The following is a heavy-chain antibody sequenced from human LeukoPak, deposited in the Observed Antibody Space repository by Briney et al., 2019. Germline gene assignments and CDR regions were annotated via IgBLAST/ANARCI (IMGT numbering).Heavy chain of an antibody. Sequence: ASVKVSCKASGYTFTSYEINWVRQATGQGLEWMGWMNPNSGNTGYAQKFQGRVTMTRNTSISTAYMELSSLRSEDTAVYYCTRLMGIAVAGTLYWYFDLWGRGTLVTVSS. D-gene: IGHD6-19*01. CDR2: MNPNSGNT. V-gene: IGHV1-8*01. J-gene: IGHJ2*01. CDR3: TRLMGIAVAGTLYWYFDL. CDR1: GYTFTSYE.